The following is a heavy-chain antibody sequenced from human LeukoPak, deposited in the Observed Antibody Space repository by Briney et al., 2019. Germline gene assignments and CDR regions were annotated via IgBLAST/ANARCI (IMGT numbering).Heavy chain of an antibody. J-gene: IGHJ4*02. CDR1: GYTFTSYE. CDR3: AVSFTPSITMVRGVPPIDY. Sequence: GASVKVSCKASGYTFTSYEINWVRQATGQGLEWMGWMNPNRRNTGYAQKFQGRVTMTRNTSISTAYMELSSLRSEDTAVYYCAVSFTPSITMVRGVPPIDYWGQGTLVTVSS. CDR2: MNPNRRNT. D-gene: IGHD3-10*01. V-gene: IGHV1-8*01.